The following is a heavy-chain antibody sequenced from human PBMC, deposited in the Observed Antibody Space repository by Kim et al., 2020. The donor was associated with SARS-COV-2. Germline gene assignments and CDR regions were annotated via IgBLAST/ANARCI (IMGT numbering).Heavy chain of an antibody. D-gene: IGHD3-10*01. CDR3: ARGPPSRFGELPRYYYYGMDV. J-gene: IGHJ6*02. CDR2: INAGNGNT. Sequence: ASVKVSCKASGYTFTSYAMHWVRQAPGQRLEWMGWINAGNGNTKYSQKFQGRVTITRDTSASTAYMELSSLRSEDTAVYYCARGPPSRFGELPRYYYYGMDVWGQGTTVTVSS. CDR1: GYTFTSYA. V-gene: IGHV1-3*01.